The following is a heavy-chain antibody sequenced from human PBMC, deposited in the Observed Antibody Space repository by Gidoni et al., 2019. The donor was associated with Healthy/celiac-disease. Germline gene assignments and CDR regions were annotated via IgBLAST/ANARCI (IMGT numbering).Heavy chain of an antibody. Sequence: QVQLVQSGVEVKKPGSSVKVSCKASEGTFSSYAISWVRQAPGQGLEWMGRIIPLLGIANYAQKFQGRVTITADKSTSTAYMELSSLRSEDTAVYYCASLIVVVTAGTDYWGQGTLVTVSS. CDR3: ASLIVVVTAGTDY. CDR2: IIPLLGIA. CDR1: EGTFSSYA. D-gene: IGHD2-21*02. V-gene: IGHV1-69*04. J-gene: IGHJ4*02.